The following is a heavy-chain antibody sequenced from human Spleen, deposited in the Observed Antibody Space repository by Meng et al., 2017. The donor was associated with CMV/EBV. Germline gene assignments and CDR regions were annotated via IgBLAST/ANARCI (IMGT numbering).Heavy chain of an antibody. Sequence: GGSLRLSCTASGFAFSGYGMHWVRQAPGKGLEWVAVIWYDGSNKYYADSVKGRFTISRDNSKNTLFLQMNSLRAEETAVYYCAKDLKEWELLRDYYYYGMDVWGQGTTVTVSS. D-gene: IGHD1-26*01. CDR1: GFAFSGYG. V-gene: IGHV3-33*06. CDR3: AKDLKEWELLRDYYYYGMDV. CDR2: IWYDGSNK. J-gene: IGHJ6*02.